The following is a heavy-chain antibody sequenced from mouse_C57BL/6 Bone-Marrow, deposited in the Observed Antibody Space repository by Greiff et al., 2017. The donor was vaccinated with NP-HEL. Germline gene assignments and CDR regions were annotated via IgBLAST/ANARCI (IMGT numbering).Heavy chain of an antibody. CDR2: ILPSIGRT. Sequence: VQLQQSGSELRSPGSSVKLSCKDFDSEVFPIAYMSWVRQKPGHGFEWIGGILPSIGRTIYGEKFEDKATLDADTLSNTAYLELNSLTSEDSAIYYCARGGITTVVALYYYAMDYWGQGTSVTVSS. CDR1: DSEVFPIAY. CDR3: ARGGITTVVALYYYAMDY. J-gene: IGHJ4*01. V-gene: IGHV15-2*01. D-gene: IGHD1-1*01.